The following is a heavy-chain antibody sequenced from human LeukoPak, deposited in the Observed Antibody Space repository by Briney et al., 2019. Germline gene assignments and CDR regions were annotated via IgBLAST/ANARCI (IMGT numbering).Heavy chain of an antibody. V-gene: IGHV3-74*03. CDR2: INSDGTGT. Sequence: GGTLRLSCAASGFTFSSYWMHWVRQAPGKGPVWVSRINSDGTGTMYADSVKGRFTISRDNTKNTLYLQMYSLRAEDTAVYYCAKHPAFDIWGQGTMVTVSS. J-gene: IGHJ3*02. CDR3: AKHPAFDI. CDR1: GFTFSSYW.